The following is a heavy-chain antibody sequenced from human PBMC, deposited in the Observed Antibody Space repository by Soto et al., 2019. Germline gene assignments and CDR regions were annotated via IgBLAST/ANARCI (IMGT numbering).Heavy chain of an antibody. J-gene: IGHJ6*02. CDR3: AKVKGYSYGYSWYYYGMDV. V-gene: IGHV3-23*01. Sequence: GGSLRLSCAASGFTFGSYAVSWVRQAPGKGLEWVSAISGSGGSTYYADSVKGRFTIPRDNSKNALYLQMNSLRAEDTAVYYCAKVKGYSYGYSWYYYGMDVWGQGTTVTVSS. D-gene: IGHD5-18*01. CDR1: GFTFGSYA. CDR2: ISGSGGST.